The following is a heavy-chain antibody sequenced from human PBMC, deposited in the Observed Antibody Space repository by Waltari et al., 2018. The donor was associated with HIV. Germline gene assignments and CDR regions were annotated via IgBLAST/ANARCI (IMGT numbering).Heavy chain of an antibody. CDR3: ARRINSYYYYYGMDV. Sequence: EVQLVESGGGLVQPGGSLRLSCAASGFTVSSNSMSWVRQAPGKGLEWVSVIYSGGSTYYADSVKGRFTISRDNSKNTLYLQMNSLRAEDTAVYYCARRINSYYYYYGMDVWGQGTTVTVSS. CDR1: GFTVSSNS. V-gene: IGHV3-66*01. CDR2: IYSGGST. D-gene: IGHD1-20*01. J-gene: IGHJ6*02.